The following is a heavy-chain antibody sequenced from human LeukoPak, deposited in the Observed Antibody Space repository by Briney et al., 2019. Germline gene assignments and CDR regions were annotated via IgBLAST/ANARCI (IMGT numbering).Heavy chain of an antibody. CDR3: AKDRVSPGFNWFDP. D-gene: IGHD2/OR15-2a*01. J-gene: IGHJ5*02. Sequence: GGSLRLTCAASGVIISSYAMSWVRQAPGKGLEWVSAINGRGDNTYYADFVKGRFTISRDNSKSTVYLQMNSLRTEDTAVYYCAKDRVSPGFNWFDPWGQGTLVTVSS. CDR2: INGRGDNT. V-gene: IGHV3-23*01. CDR1: GVIISSYA.